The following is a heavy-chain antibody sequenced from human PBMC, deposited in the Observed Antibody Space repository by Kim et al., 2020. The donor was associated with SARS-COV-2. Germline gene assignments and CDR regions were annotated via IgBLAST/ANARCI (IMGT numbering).Heavy chain of an antibody. V-gene: IGHV4-34*01. CDR3: ARGPVALTMVRVVVGNFDY. CDR2: INHSGST. D-gene: IGHD3-10*01. CDR1: GGSFSGYY. Sequence: SETLSLTCAVYGGSFSGYYWSWIRQPPGKGLEWIGEINHSGSTNYNPSLKSRVTISVDTTKNQFSLKLSSVTAADAAVYYCARGPVALTMVRVVVGNFDYWGQGTLGTVSS. J-gene: IGHJ4*02.